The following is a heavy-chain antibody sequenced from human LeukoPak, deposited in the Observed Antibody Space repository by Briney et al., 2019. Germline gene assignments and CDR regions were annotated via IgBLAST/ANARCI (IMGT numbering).Heavy chain of an antibody. CDR1: GFTFSNFW. D-gene: IGHD2-2*01. CDR3: AKDSCSSTSCYPNWFDP. J-gene: IGHJ5*02. CDR2: ISGSGGST. Sequence: PGESLRLSCTASGFTFSNFWMGWVRQAPGKGLEWVSAISGSGGSTYYADSVKGRFTISRDNSKNTLYLQMNSLRAEDTAVYYCAKDSCSSTSCYPNWFDPWGQGTLVTVSS. V-gene: IGHV3-23*01.